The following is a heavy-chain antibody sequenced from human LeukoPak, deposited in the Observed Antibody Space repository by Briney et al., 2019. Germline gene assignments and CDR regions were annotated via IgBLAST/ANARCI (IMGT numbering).Heavy chain of an antibody. Sequence: GGSLRLSCAASGFTFSSCAMHWVRQAPGKGLEWVANIKQDGSEKYHVDSVKGRFTISRDNAKNSLYLQMNSLRAEDTAVYYCARGGYSYGTYYYYMDVWGKGTTVTVSS. V-gene: IGHV3-7*04. J-gene: IGHJ6*03. CDR3: ARGGYSYGTYYYYMDV. CDR2: IKQDGSEK. D-gene: IGHD5-18*01. CDR1: GFTFSSCA.